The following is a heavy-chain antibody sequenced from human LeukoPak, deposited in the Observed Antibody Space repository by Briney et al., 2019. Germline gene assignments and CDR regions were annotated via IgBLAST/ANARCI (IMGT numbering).Heavy chain of an antibody. V-gene: IGHV3-11*04. CDR3: AKMGAEYFQR. Sequence: GGSLRLSCEASGFSFSDSYMGWIRQTPGMGLEWVSDISTRGETIYYADSVKGRFTISRDNAKNSMHLQMNSLRVDDTAVYYCAKMGAEYFQRWGQGTLVTVSS. D-gene: IGHD3-16*01. CDR2: ISTRGETI. J-gene: IGHJ1*01. CDR1: GFSFSDSY.